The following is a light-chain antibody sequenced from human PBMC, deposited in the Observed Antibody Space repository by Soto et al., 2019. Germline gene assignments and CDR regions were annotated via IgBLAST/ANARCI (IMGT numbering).Light chain of an antibody. J-gene: IGLJ7*01. V-gene: IGLV1-40*01. Sequence: QSVLTQPPSVSGAPGQTVTISCTGTSSNIGAGFDVHWYQHFPGKAPKLLIYGDTNRPSGVPDRFSGSKSGASASLAITGLQVEDEADYYCQSYDISLGVSYVFGSGTQLTVL. CDR2: GDT. CDR3: QSYDISLGVSYV. CDR1: SSNIGAGFD.